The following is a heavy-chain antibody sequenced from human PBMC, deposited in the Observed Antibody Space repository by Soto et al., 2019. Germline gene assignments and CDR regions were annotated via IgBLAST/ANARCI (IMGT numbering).Heavy chain of an antibody. Sequence: GGSLRLSCAASGFTFRNYWPSWVRQAPGKGLEWVANIKKAGSEQYYVGSVVGRFNISRDSAENSLYLQMNSLRAEDTAVYYCARLYLAATITSLDYWGQGTLVTVSS. D-gene: IGHD5-12*01. CDR2: IKKAGSEQ. J-gene: IGHJ4*02. V-gene: IGHV3-7*01. CDR3: ARLYLAATITSLDY. CDR1: GFTFRNYW.